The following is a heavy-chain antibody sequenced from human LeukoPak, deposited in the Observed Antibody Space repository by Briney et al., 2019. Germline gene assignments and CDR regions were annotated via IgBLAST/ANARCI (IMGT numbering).Heavy chain of an antibody. J-gene: IGHJ4*02. D-gene: IGHD5-18*01. Sequence: ASVKVSCKASGYTFTSYGISWVRQAPGQGLEWMGLISAYNGNTNYAQKLQGRVTMTTDTSTSTAYMELRSLRSDDTAVYYCARERYSYREHPKLFDYWGQGTLVTVSS. CDR2: ISAYNGNT. CDR1: GYTFTSYG. CDR3: ARERYSYREHPKLFDY. V-gene: IGHV1-18*01.